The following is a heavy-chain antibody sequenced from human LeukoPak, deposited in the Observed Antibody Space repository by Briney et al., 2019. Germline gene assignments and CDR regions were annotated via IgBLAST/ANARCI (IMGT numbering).Heavy chain of an antibody. V-gene: IGHV3-23*01. CDR3: AKGIVIWGKSYFYY. CDR2: ISGSGAST. Sequence: GGSLRISCAASGFTFSSYAMTWVRQAPGKGLEWVSAISGSGASTYYADSVKGRFTISRDDSKNTLHLQMSSLRAEDTAVYYCAKGIVIWGKSYFYYWGQGTLVTVSS. D-gene: IGHD3-16*01. CDR1: GFTFSSYA. J-gene: IGHJ4*02.